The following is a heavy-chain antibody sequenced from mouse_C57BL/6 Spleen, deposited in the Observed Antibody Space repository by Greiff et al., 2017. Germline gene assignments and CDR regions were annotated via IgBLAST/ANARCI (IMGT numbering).Heavy chain of an antibody. Sequence: VQLQQSGPGLVQPSQSLSITCTVSGFSLTSYGVHWVRQSPGKGLEWLGVIWSSGSTDYNAAFISRLSISKDNSKSQVFFKMNSLQADDTAIYYCARTLIDTVVARYWYFDVWGTGTTVTVSS. CDR1: GFSLTSYG. CDR2: IWSSGST. D-gene: IGHD1-1*01. J-gene: IGHJ1*03. V-gene: IGHV2-2*01. CDR3: ARTLIDTVVARYWYFDV.